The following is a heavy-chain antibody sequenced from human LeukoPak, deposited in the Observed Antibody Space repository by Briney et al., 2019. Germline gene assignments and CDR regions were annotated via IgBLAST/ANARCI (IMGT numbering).Heavy chain of an antibody. D-gene: IGHD2-8*01. CDR3: APIGVGH. J-gene: IGHJ4*02. Sequence: GGSLRLSCVASGFTFSSSWMHWVREAPGKGLVWVSRINSDGSSTTYADSVKGRFTISRDNAKNTLYMQMNSLRAEDTAVYYCAPIGVGHWGQGTLVTVSS. CDR1: GFTFSSSW. CDR2: INSDGSST. V-gene: IGHV3-74*01.